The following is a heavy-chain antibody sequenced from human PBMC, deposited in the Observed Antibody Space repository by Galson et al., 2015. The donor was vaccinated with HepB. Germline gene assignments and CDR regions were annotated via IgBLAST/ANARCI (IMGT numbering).Heavy chain of an antibody. CDR1: GYTFTSYG. Sequence: SVKVSCKASGYTFTSYGISWVRQAPGQGLEWMGWISAYNGNTNYAQKLQGRVTMTADTSTSTAYMELRSLRSDDTAVYYCARDHRLGVRGVLGYWGQGTLVTVSS. CDR3: ARDHRLGVRGVLGY. V-gene: IGHV1-18*01. D-gene: IGHD3-10*01. CDR2: ISAYNGNT. J-gene: IGHJ4*02.